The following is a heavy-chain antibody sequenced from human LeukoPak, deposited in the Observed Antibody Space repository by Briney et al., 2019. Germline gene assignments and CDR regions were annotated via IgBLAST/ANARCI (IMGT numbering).Heavy chain of an antibody. J-gene: IGHJ4*01. CDR1: GYTFTGYY. CDR2: IYPNTGAT. V-gene: IGHV1-2*02. Sequence: ASLKVSCKASGYTFTGYYMHWVRQAPGQGLEWMGWIYPNTGATKYAQKFQGRVTMTRDTSISTAYMELSGLRSDDTAVYYCGTLLSNGPFDYWGHGSLVTVSS. CDR3: GTLLSNGPFDY.